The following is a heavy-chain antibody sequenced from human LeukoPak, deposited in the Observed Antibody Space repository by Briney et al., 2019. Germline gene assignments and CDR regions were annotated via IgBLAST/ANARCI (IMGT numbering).Heavy chain of an antibody. D-gene: IGHD7-27*01. V-gene: IGHV4-38-2*02. J-gene: IGHJ4*02. CDR1: GYSISNGYY. CDR3: ARELLSGDPSIGN. CDR2: IYHSGST. Sequence: SETLSLTCTVSGYSISNGYYWGWIRQPPGKGLKWIGNIYHSGSTYYNPSLKSRVTISVDTSKNQFSLKLSSVTAADAAVYYCARELLSGDPSIGNWGQGTLVTVSS.